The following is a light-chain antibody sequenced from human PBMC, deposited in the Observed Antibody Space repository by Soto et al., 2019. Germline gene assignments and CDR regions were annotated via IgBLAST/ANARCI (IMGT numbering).Light chain of an antibody. Sequence: EIVLAQSPGTLSLSPGERATLSCRASQNVYNNYIAWYQQKPGQAPRTVIYGASIRATGIPDRFSGSGSGIDFTISISRLEPYDSAVYYRQQYGSSYTFGGGTKVDIK. CDR2: GAS. J-gene: IGKJ4*01. CDR3: QQYGSSYT. CDR1: QNVYNNY. V-gene: IGKV3-20*01.